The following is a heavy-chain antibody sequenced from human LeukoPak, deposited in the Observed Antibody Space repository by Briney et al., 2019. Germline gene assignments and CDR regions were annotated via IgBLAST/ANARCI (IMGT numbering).Heavy chain of an antibody. D-gene: IGHD6-13*01. CDR1: GYTFTGYY. Sequence: ASVKVSCKASGYTFTGYYMHWVRQAPGQGLEWMGRINPNSGGTNYAQKFQGRVTMTRDTSISTAYMGLSRLRSDDTAVYYRAPTSIAAAGNFDYWGQGTLVTVSS. J-gene: IGHJ4*02. CDR2: INPNSGGT. CDR3: APTSIAAAGNFDY. V-gene: IGHV1-2*06.